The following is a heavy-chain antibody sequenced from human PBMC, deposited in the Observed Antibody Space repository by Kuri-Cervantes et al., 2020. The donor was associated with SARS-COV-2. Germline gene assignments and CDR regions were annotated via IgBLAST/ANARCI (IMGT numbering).Heavy chain of an antibody. J-gene: IGHJ4*02. V-gene: IGHV3-21*01. Sequence: GESLKISCAASGFTFGSYSMNWVRQAPGKGLEWVSSISSSSSYIYYADSVKGRFTISRDNARNSLCLQMNSLRAEDTAVYYCARDYDYSNYDVTGLDYWGQGTLVTVSS. CDR1: GFTFGSYS. D-gene: IGHD4-11*01. CDR3: ARDYDYSNYDVTGLDY. CDR2: ISSSSSYI.